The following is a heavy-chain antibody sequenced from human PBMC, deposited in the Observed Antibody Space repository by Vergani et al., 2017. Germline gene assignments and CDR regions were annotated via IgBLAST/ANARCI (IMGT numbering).Heavy chain of an antibody. V-gene: IGHV3-20*01. Sequence: EVQLVESGGGVVRPGGSLRLSCAASGFTFDDYGMSWVRQAPGKGLEWVSGINWNGGSTGYADSVKGRFTISRDNAKNSLYLQMNSLRREDTALYDGARETLALWFGELFDYWGQGTLVTVSS. D-gene: IGHD3-10*01. CDR3: ARETLALWFGELFDY. CDR2: INWNGGST. J-gene: IGHJ4*02. CDR1: GFTFDDYG.